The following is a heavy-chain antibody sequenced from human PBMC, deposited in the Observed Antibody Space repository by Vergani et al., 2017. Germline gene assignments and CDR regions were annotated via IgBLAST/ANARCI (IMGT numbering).Heavy chain of an antibody. CDR3: VRDQVTMLRGSDALDI. J-gene: IGHJ3*02. D-gene: IGHD3-10*01. CDR1: GFTLGDYA. Sequence: EVHLMESAGGLVQPGRSLRLSCSGSGFTLGDYAMTWVRQAPGKGLEWVAFIWSKPYGGTTEYAASVKGRLTISRDDSKSIAYLQMSSLKAEDTAVHYCVRDQVTMLRGSDALDIWVQGTMVTVSS. CDR2: IWSKPYGGTT. V-gene: IGHV3-49*04.